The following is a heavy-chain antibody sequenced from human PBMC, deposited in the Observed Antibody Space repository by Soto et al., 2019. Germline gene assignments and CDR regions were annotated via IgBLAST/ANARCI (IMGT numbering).Heavy chain of an antibody. V-gene: IGHV1-69*06. J-gene: IGHJ3*02. CDR2: IIPIFGTA. Sequence: ASVKVSCKASGGTFSSYAISWVRQAPGQGLEWMGGIIPIFGTANYAQKFQGRVTITADKSTSTAYMELSSLRSEDTAVYYCARTYYYDSSGYDYDAFDIWGQGTMVTVS. D-gene: IGHD3-22*01. CDR3: ARTYYYDSSGYDYDAFDI. CDR1: GGTFSSYA.